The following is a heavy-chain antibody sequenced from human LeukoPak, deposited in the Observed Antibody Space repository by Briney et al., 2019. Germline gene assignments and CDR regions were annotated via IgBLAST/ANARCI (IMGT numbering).Heavy chain of an antibody. D-gene: IGHD3-3*01. CDR1: GGSISSGSYY. J-gene: IGHJ4*02. V-gene: IGHV4-61*02. Sequence: SETLSLTCTVSGGSISSGSYYWSWIRQPAGKGLEWIGRIYTSGSTNYNPSLKSRVTISVDTSKNQFSLKLSSVTAADTAVYYCAREPAIFGVLFDYWGQGTLVTVSS. CDR2: IYTSGST. CDR3: AREPAIFGVLFDY.